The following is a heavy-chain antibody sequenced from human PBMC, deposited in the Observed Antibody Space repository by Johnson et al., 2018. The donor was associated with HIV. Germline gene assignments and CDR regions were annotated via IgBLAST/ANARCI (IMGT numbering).Heavy chain of an antibody. D-gene: IGHD3-16*01. Sequence: VQLVESGGGLVKPGGSLRLSCAASGFTFSSYDMHWVRQATGKGLEWVSAIGTAGDTYYPGSVKGRFTISRENAKNSLYLQMNSLRAGDTAVYYCARVGLGDAFDIWGQGTMVTVSS. J-gene: IGHJ3*02. CDR2: IGTAGDT. V-gene: IGHV3-13*01. CDR3: ARVGLGDAFDI. CDR1: GFTFSSYD.